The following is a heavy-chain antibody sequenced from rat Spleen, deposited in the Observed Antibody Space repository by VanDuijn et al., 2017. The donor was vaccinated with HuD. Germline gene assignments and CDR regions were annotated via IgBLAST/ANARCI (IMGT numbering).Heavy chain of an antibody. Sequence: EVQLVESGGGLVQPGRSLKLSCAASGFTFSDYYMAWVRQAPTKGLEWVASISTGGGNTYYRDSVKGRFTVSRDNAKSTLYLQMDSLRSEDTATYYCARQGGYNSYFDYWGQGVMVTVSS. CDR1: GFTFSDYY. CDR2: ISTGGGNT. V-gene: IGHV5-25*01. D-gene: IGHD1-4*01. J-gene: IGHJ2*01. CDR3: ARQGGYNSYFDY.